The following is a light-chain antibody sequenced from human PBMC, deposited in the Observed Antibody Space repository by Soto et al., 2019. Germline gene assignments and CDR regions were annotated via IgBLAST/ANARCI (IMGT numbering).Light chain of an antibody. CDR3: QQRSSWPRT. Sequence: EIVLAQSPATLSLSPGEKATLSCKASQSVSSYLAWYQHKPGQAPRLLIYDAFSRAPGIPARFSGGGSGTDFTLTISSLEPEDFALYYCQQRSSWPRTFGQGTKV. CDR1: QSVSSY. CDR2: DAF. V-gene: IGKV3-11*01. J-gene: IGKJ1*01.